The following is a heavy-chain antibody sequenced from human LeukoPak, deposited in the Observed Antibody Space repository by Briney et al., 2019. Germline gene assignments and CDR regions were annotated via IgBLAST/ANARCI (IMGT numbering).Heavy chain of an antibody. J-gene: IGHJ4*02. Sequence: GGPLRLSCAASGFTLNSYDMSWVRQSPGKALEGVSFFSGNAWSTYYAHPVKARFTIPRQITQNALYLQMNSLRAEDPAKYCCAKDGLQSSEWLPPLNYWRQGTLLTVSS. CDR1: GFTLNSYD. CDR2: FSGNAWST. V-gene: IGHV3-23*01. CDR3: AKDGLQSSEWLPPLNY. D-gene: IGHD3-3*01.